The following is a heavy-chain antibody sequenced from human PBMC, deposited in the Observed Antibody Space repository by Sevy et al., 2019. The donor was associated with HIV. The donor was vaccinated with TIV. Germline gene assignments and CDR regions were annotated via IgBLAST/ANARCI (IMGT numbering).Heavy chain of an antibody. Sequence: ASVKVSCKTSGGTFSSYVISWVRQAPGQGLEWMGGIIPIFGTANYAQKFQGRVTITADESTSTAYMELGSLRSEDTAVYYCARGVYCSSPSWADCARPGPFGMDVWGQGTTVTVSS. J-gene: IGHJ6*02. CDR2: IIPIFGTA. CDR3: ARGVYCSSPSWADCARPGPFGMDV. V-gene: IGHV1-69*13. CDR1: GGTFSSYV. D-gene: IGHD2-2*01.